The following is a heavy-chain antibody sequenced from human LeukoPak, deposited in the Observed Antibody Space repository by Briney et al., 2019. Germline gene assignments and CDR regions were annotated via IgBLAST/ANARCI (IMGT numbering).Heavy chain of an antibody. CDR1: GFIFSKYD. CDR3: AKDFSKVGATVD. CDR2: IDRDGVT. Sequence: GGSLRLSCAASGFIFSKYDMHWVRQVTGKGLEWVSGIDRDGVTYYSGSVKGRFTISRDNSKNTLYLQMNSLRAEDTAVYYCAKDFSKVGATVDWGQGTLVTVSS. V-gene: IGHV3-13*01. J-gene: IGHJ4*02. D-gene: IGHD1-26*01.